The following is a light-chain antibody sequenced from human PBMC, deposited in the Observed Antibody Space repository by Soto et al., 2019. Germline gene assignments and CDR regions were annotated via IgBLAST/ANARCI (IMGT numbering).Light chain of an antibody. CDR3: QQYSTYTPRT. V-gene: IGKV1-5*03. J-gene: IGKJ1*01. CDR1: QSISIW. Sequence: DIQMTQSPSTLSASVGYRLTITCRASQSISIWLAWYQQKPGKAPKILIYKASSLESGVPSRFSGSGSGTEFTLTISSLQPDDFATYYCQQYSTYTPRTFGQGTKGDIK. CDR2: KAS.